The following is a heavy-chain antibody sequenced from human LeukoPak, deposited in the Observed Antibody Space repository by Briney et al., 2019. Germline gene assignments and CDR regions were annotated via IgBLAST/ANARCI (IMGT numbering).Heavy chain of an antibody. CDR2: ISYDGSKT. J-gene: IGHJ3*02. V-gene: IGHV3-30*04. CDR1: GFTFSNYA. Sequence: GGSLRLSCAASGFTFSNYAMHWVRQAPGKGLEWVAVISYDGSKTYYADSVKGRFTITRDNSKNTLDLQMSSLRAEDTAVYYCASVFRDSNGYYATGTFDIWGQGTMVTVSS. CDR3: ASVFRDSNGYYATGTFDI. D-gene: IGHD3-22*01.